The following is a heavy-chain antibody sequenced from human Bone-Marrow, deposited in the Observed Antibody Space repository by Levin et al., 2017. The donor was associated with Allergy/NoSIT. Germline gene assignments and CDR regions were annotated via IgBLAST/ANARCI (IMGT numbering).Heavy chain of an antibody. V-gene: IGHV4-39*07. CDR3: ARVYGPALVDY. CDR1: GGSISSSSYY. Sequence: KPSETLSLTCTVSGGSISSSSYYWGWIRQPPGKGLEWIGSIYYSGSTYYNPSLKSRVTISVDTSKNQFSLKLSSVTAAGTAVYYCARVYGPALVDYWGQGTLVTVSS. J-gene: IGHJ4*02. CDR2: IYYSGST. D-gene: IGHD3/OR15-3a*01.